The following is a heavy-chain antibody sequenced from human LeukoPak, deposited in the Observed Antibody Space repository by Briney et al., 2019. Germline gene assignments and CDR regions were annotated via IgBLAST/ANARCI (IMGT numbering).Heavy chain of an antibody. V-gene: IGHV3-21*01. J-gene: IGHJ5*02. CDR2: ISSSSSYI. CDR3: ARGPPLRDGSSWHPHPQKYNWFDP. D-gene: IGHD6-13*01. CDR1: GFTFSSYS. Sequence: PGGSLRLSCAASGFTFSSYSMNWVRQAPGKGLEWVSSISSSSSYIYYADSVKGRFTISRDNAKNSLYLQMNSLRAEDTAVYYCARGPPLRDGSSWHPHPQKYNWFDPWGQGTLVTVSS.